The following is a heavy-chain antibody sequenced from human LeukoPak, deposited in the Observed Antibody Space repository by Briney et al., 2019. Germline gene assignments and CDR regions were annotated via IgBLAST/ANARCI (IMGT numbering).Heavy chain of an antibody. CDR2: IYSGGST. J-gene: IGHJ4*02. Sequence: GGSLRLSCAASGFTVSSNYMSWVRQAPGKGLEWVSVIYSGGSTYYADSVKGRFTISRDNSKNTLYLQMNSLRAEDTAVYYCARDLYGSGSSAIDYWGQETLVTVSS. D-gene: IGHD3-10*01. CDR1: GFTVSSNY. CDR3: ARDLYGSGSSAIDY. V-gene: IGHV3-66*02.